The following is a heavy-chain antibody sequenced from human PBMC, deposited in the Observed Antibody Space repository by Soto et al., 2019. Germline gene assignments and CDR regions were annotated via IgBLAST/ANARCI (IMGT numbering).Heavy chain of an antibody. J-gene: IGHJ3*02. CDR1: EFTFSSYG. D-gene: IGHD6-6*01. V-gene: IGHV3-33*01. CDR3: AREGGTYSRSSVLDAFDI. CDR2: IWYDGSNK. Sequence: GGSLRLSCAASEFTFSSYGMHWVRQAPGKGLEWVAVIWYDGSNKYYGDSVKGRFTISRDNSKNTLYLQMNSLRAEDTAVYYCAREGGTYSRSSVLDAFDIWGQGTMVTVSS.